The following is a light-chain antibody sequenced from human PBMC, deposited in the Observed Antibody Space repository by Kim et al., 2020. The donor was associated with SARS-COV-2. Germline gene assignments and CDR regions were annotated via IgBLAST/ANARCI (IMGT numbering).Light chain of an antibody. V-gene: IGKV3-15*01. J-gene: IGKJ2*01. CDR2: AAS. CDR1: QSLSDK. Sequence: SVSPGERATLSCRASQSLSDKLAWYQQRPGQAPRLLIYAASTRATGVPVRFSGSGSGTEFTLTISSLQSEDFAVYYCQQSYNWPYTFGQGTKLEI. CDR3: QQSYNWPYT.